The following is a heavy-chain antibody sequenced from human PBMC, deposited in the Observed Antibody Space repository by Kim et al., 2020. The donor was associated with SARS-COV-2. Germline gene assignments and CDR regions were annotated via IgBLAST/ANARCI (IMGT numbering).Heavy chain of an antibody. D-gene: IGHD2-2*01. CDR3: ARALYCSSLSCYSQFDY. Sequence: SETLSITCTVSGGSITSNYWSWIRQSPGKGLEWIGYISYSGSTNYSPSLNSRVTISLDASKNQFSLKLSSVTAADTAVYYCARALYCSSLSCYSQFDYWG. CDR1: GGSITSNY. V-gene: IGHV4-59*01. J-gene: IGHJ4*01. CDR2: ISYSGST.